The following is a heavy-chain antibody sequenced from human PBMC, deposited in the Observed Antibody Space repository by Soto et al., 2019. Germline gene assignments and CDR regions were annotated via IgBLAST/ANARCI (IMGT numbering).Heavy chain of an antibody. V-gene: IGHV1-18*01. D-gene: IGHD3-22*01. CDR2: TSAYNGNT. Sequence: ASVKVSCKASGYTFSSYGLNWVRQAPGQGLEWMEWTSAYNGNTNYAHKFQGRVTMTTGTSTSTAYMELRSLRSDDTAVYYCARGGYYDTTGYYLPDAFNIWGQGTMVTVS. CDR3: ARGGYYDTTGYYLPDAFNI. CDR1: GYTFSSYG. J-gene: IGHJ3*02.